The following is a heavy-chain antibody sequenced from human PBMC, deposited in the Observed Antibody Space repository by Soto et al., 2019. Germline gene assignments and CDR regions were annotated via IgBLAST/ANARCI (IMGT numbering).Heavy chain of an antibody. J-gene: IGHJ4*02. CDR3: ARLGDSSGYYPRFDS. CDR1: GGSISSYY. D-gene: IGHD3-22*01. Sequence: PSETLSLTCTVSGGSISSYYWSWIRQPPGKGLEWIGYIYYSGGTNYNPSLKSRVTISVATSKNQFSLKLSSVTAADTAVYYCARLGDSSGYYPRFDSWGQGTLVTVS. CDR2: IYYSGGT. V-gene: IGHV4-59*01.